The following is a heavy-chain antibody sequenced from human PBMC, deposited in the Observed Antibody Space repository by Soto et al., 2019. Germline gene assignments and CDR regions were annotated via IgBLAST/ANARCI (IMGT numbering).Heavy chain of an antibody. Sequence: PSETPSLSCTVSGGSISSSSYYWGWIRQPPGKGLEWIGSIYYSGSTYYNPSLKSRVTISVDTSKNQFSLKLSSVTAADTAVYYCARRPLSALRAHSRGQGTLVTV. CDR2: IYYSGST. CDR3: ARRPLSALRAHS. V-gene: IGHV4-39*01. J-gene: IGHJ5*01. D-gene: IGHD2-15*01. CDR1: GGSISSSSYY.